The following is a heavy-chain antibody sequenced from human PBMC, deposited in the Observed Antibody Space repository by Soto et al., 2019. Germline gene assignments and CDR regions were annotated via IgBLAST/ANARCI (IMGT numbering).Heavy chain of an antibody. CDR1: GGSLTSFY. CDR3: VLPHNSMRGFGELPYY. V-gene: IGHV4-59*01. CDR2: VYYTGIA. Sequence: SETLSLTCTVSGGSLTSFYWSWIRQPPGKGLEWIGFVYYTGIARYNPSLKSRVTISRDNSKNTLFLQMSSLRPEDTAVYYCVLPHNSMRGFGELPYYWGPGTLVTVSS. D-gene: IGHD3-10*01. J-gene: IGHJ4*02.